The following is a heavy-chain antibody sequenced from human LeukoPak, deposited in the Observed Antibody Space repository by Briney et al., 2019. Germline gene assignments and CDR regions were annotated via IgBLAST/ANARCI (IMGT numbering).Heavy chain of an antibody. V-gene: IGHV3-48*01. J-gene: IGHJ4*02. CDR2: ISSSGSAI. CDR3: VRVKGSYFDY. Sequence: PGGSLRLSCAASGFPLSSYSINWVRQAPGKGLERVSYISSSGSAIYYVYSVKGRFTVSRDNAKNSLFLQMNSPRAEDTAVYYCVRVKGSYFDYWGQGALVTVSS. D-gene: IGHD2-15*01. CDR1: GFPLSSYS.